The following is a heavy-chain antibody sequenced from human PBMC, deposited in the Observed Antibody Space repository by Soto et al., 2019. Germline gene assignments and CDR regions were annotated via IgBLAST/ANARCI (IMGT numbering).Heavy chain of an antibody. Sequence: GGSLGLSCAASGFTFSSYGMHRVRQAPGKGLEWVEVIWYDGSNKYYADSVKGRFTISRDNSKNTLYLQMNSLRAEDTAVYYCARDLGGSVSYYYYYYGMDVWGQGTTVTGSS. CDR1: GFTFSSYG. CDR2: IWYDGSNK. V-gene: IGHV3-33*01. D-gene: IGHD3-10*01. CDR3: ARDLGGSVSYYYYYYGMDV. J-gene: IGHJ6*02.